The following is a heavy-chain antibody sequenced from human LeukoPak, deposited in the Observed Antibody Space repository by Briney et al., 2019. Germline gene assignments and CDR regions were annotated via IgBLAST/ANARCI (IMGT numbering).Heavy chain of an antibody. D-gene: IGHD7-27*01. CDR3: ARDLNWETY. Sequence: GGSLRLSCAASGFTFSSSAMSWVRQAPGKGLEWVSSISGSGSGGSTYYADSVKGRFTISRDNAKNSLSLQMNSLRAEDTAVYYCARDLNWETYWGQGTLVTVSS. V-gene: IGHV3-23*01. J-gene: IGHJ4*02. CDR1: GFTFSSSA. CDR2: ISGSGSGGST.